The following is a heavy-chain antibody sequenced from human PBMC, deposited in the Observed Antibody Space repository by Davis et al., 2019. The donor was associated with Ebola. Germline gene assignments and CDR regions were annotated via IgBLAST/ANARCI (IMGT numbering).Heavy chain of an antibody. D-gene: IGHD4-17*01. CDR1: GGTFSSYA. J-gene: IGHJ6*02. V-gene: IGHV1-69*06. Sequence: SVKVSCKASGGTFSSYAISWVRQAPGQGLEWMGGIIPIFGTANYAQKFQGRVTITADKSTSTAYMELSSLRSEDTAVYYCARGAFDYGDILDYYYGMDVWGQGTTVTVSS. CDR3: ARGAFDYGDILDYYYGMDV. CDR2: IIPIFGTA.